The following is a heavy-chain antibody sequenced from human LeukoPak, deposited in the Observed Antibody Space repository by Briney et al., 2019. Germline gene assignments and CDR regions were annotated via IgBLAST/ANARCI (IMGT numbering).Heavy chain of an antibody. CDR2: IYYSGST. Sequence: SETLSLTCTVSGGSISSSSYYWGWIRQPPGKGLEWIGSIYYSGSTYYNPSLKSRVTISVDTSKNQFSLKLSSVTAADTAVYYCARQDYYDSSGYYQEAFDIWGQGTMVTVSS. D-gene: IGHD3-22*01. J-gene: IGHJ3*02. V-gene: IGHV4-39*01. CDR1: GGSISSSSYY. CDR3: ARQDYYDSSGYYQEAFDI.